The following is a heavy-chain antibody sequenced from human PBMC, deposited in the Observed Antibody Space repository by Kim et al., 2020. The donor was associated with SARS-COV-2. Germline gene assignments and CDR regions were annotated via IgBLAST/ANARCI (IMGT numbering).Heavy chain of an antibody. CDR2: ISGSGGST. Sequence: GGSLRLSCAASGFTFSSYAMSWVRQAPGKGLEWVSAISGSGGSTYYADSVKGRFTISRDNSKNTLYLQMNSLRAEDTAVYYCAKDGKTEIVTIFGVVISPGFGTWGQGTLVTVSS. D-gene: IGHD3-3*01. CDR1: GFTFSSYA. CDR3: AKDGKTEIVTIFGVVISPGFGT. J-gene: IGHJ5*02. V-gene: IGHV3-23*01.